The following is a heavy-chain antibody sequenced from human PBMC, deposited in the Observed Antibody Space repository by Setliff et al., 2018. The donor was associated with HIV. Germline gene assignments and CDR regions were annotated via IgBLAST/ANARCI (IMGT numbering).Heavy chain of an antibody. Sequence: SETLSLTCIVSHGSISSTSHYWGWVRQSPGRRLEWIGSIYYSGRTYYNPSLKSRLTMSVDTSENQFSLKLTSVTAADTAVYYCARVPRQLLKGAAAYFDYWGQGILVTVSS. V-gene: IGHV4-39*07. CDR1: HGSISSTSHY. D-gene: IGHD5-18*01. J-gene: IGHJ4*02. CDR3: ARVPRQLLKGAAAYFDY. CDR2: IYYSGRT.